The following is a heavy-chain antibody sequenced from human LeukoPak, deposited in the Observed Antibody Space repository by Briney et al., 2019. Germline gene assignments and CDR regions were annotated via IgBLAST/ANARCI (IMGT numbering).Heavy chain of an antibody. J-gene: IGHJ4*02. CDR2: IYSGGST. V-gene: IGHV3-53*01. CDR1: GFTVSSNY. D-gene: IGHD1-26*01. CDR3: ARDSDYYAFTY. Sequence: PGGSLRLSCVASGFTVSSNYMSWVRQAPGKGLERVSVIYSGGSTYYADSVKGRFTISRDNSKNTVYLQMNSLRAEDTAIYYCARDSDYYAFTYWGQGTLVTVSS.